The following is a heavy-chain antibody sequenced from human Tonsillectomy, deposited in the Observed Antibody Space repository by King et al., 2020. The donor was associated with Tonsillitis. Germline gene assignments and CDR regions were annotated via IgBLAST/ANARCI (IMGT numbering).Heavy chain of an antibody. CDR3: ARGPAGPPCCYFDT. D-gene: IGHD3-10*01. J-gene: IGHJ2*01. CDR1: GGSISNYY. V-gene: IGHV4-59*01. Sequence: VQLQESGPGLVKPSETLSLTCTVSGGSISNYYWNWIRQPPGKGLEWIGYIYYYSGSTNNNPSLKSRVTISIYTYKNQFSLKQSSVTAADTPVYYCARGPAGPPCCYFDTCGRGALGTASS. CDR2: IYYYSGST.